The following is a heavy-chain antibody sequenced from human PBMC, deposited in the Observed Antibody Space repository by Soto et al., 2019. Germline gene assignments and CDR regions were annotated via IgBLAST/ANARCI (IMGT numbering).Heavy chain of an antibody. Sequence: GGSLRLSCSASGFTFSSYAMHWVRQAPGKGLEYVSAISSNGGSTYYADSVKGRFTISRDNSKNTLYLQMSSLGAEDTAVYYCLKDFLNGGIAAAGLNWFDPWGQGTLVTVSS. CDR1: GFTFSSYA. V-gene: IGHV3-64D*08. D-gene: IGHD6-13*01. J-gene: IGHJ5*02. CDR2: ISSNGGST. CDR3: LKDFLNGGIAAAGLNWFDP.